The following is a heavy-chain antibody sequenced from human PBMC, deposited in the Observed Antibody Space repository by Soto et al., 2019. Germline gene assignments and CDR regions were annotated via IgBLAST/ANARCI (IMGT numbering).Heavy chain of an antibody. CDR2: IYYSGST. CDR3: ARDLGYSSSWYNHYYYYMDV. D-gene: IGHD6-13*01. Sequence: SETLSLTCTVSGGSISSYYWSWIRQPPGKGLEWIGYIYYSGSTNYNPSLKSRVTISVDTSKNQFSLKLSSVTAADTAVYYCARDLGYSSSWYNHYYYYMDVWGKGTTVTVSS. J-gene: IGHJ6*03. V-gene: IGHV4-59*01. CDR1: GGSISSYY.